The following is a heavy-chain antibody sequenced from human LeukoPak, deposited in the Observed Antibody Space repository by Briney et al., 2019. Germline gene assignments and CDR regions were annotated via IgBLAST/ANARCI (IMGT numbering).Heavy chain of an antibody. J-gene: IGHJ3*02. CDR3: ARDGDYYDSSGYSLYYAFDI. CDR2: ISSSGSTI. D-gene: IGHD3-22*01. CDR1: GFTFSSYE. V-gene: IGHV3-48*03. Sequence: PGGSLRLSCAASGFTFSSYEMNWVRQAPGKGLEWVSYISSSGSTIYYADSVKGRFTISRDNAKNSLYLQMNSLRAEDTAVYYCARDGDYYDSSGYSLYYAFDIWRQGTMVTVSS.